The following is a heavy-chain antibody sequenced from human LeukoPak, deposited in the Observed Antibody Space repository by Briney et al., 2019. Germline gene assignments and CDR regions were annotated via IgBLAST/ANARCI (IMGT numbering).Heavy chain of an antibody. CDR3: ARDRAWNYFDY. D-gene: IGHD3-3*01. Sequence: SETLSLTCTVSGGSISSGGYYWGWIRQHPGKGLEWIGYIYYSGSTYYNPSLKSRVTISVDTSKNQFSLKLSSVTAADTAVYYCARDRAWNYFDYWGQGTLVTVSS. J-gene: IGHJ4*02. CDR2: IYYSGST. CDR1: GGSISSGGYY. V-gene: IGHV4-31*03.